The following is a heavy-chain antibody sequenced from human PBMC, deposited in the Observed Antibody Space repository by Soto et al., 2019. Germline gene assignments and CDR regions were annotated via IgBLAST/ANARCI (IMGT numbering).Heavy chain of an antibody. Sequence: ASVKVSCKASGYTFTSYGISWVRQAPGQGLEWMGWISAYSGSTNYAQKLQGRVTMTTDTSTSTAYMELRSLRAADTAVYYCAKAVAGTWEFDYWGQGALVTVSS. CDR2: ISAYSGST. CDR3: AKAVAGTWEFDY. V-gene: IGHV1-18*01. J-gene: IGHJ4*02. D-gene: IGHD6-19*01. CDR1: GYTFTSYG.